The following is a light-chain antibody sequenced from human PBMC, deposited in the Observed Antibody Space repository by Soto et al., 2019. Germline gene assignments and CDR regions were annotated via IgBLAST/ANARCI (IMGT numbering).Light chain of an antibody. CDR2: IDD. J-gene: IGLJ7*01. CDR1: SSNLAGNH. V-gene: IGLV1-44*01. Sequence: QSVLTQPPSLSGTPGQRVTISCSGSSSNLAGNHVHWYQHLPETAPKLLIYIDDQRPSGVPDRFSGSKSGTSASLAISGLQSEDEADYYCATCDDSLNAAVFGGGTQLTVL. CDR3: ATCDDSLNAAV.